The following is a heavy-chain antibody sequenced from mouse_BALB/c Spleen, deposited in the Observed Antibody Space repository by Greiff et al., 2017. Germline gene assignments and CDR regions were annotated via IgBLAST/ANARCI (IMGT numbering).Heavy chain of an antibody. D-gene: IGHD1-1*01. V-gene: IGHV5-6-5*01. Sequence: EVQLVESGGGLVKPGGSLKLSCAASGFTFSSYAMSWVRQTPEKRLEWVASISSGGSTYYPDSVKGRFTISRDNARNILYLQMSSLRSEDTAMYYCARGITTVAHYYAMDYWGQGTSVTVSS. J-gene: IGHJ4*01. CDR3: ARGITTVAHYYAMDY. CDR1: GFTFSSYA. CDR2: ISSGGST.